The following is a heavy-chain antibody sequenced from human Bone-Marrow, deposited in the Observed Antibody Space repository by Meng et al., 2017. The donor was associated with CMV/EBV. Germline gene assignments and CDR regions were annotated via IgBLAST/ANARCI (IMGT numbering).Heavy chain of an antibody. CDR3: ARVRRPLRFLEWFYGMDV. D-gene: IGHD3-3*01. CDR2: INHSGST. Sequence: SETLSLTCAVYGGSFSGYYWSWIRQPPGKGLEWIGEINHSGSTNYNPSLKSRVTISVDTSKNQFSLKLSSVTAADTAVYYCARVRRPLRFLEWFYGMDVWGQGTTVTVSS. CDR1: GGSFSGYY. J-gene: IGHJ6*02. V-gene: IGHV4-34*01.